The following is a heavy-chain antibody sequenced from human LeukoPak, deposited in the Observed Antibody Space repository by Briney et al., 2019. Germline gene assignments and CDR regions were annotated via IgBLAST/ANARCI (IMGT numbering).Heavy chain of an antibody. CDR1: GYTFTGYY. V-gene: IGHV1-2*02. CDR3: ASYSSGWLAGGYYYYYMDV. D-gene: IGHD6-19*01. CDR2: INPNSGGT. J-gene: IGHJ6*03. Sequence: GASVKVSCKASGYTFTGYYMHWVRQAPGQGLEWMGWINPNSGGTNYAQKFQGRVTMTRDTSISTAYMELSRLRSDDTAVYYCASYSSGWLAGGYYYYYMDVWGKGTTVTVSS.